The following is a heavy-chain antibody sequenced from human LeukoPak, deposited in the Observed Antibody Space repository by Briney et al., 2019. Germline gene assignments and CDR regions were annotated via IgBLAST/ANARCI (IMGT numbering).Heavy chain of an antibody. CDR1: GFTFSIYG. CDR2: ISSDGNGI. J-gene: IGHJ4*02. Sequence: GGSLRLSCAASGFTFSIYGMHWVRQAPGKGLEWVAAISSDGNGIYYADSMRGRFTISRDNSRNTVSLQMNSLRAEDTAVYYCAKRGHCSSSWYHYFDYWGQGTLVTVSS. D-gene: IGHD6-13*01. V-gene: IGHV3-30*18. CDR3: AKRGHCSSSWYHYFDY.